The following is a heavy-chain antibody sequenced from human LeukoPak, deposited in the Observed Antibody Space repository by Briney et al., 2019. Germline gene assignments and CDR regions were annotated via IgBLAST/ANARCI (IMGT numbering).Heavy chain of an antibody. CDR2: ISSSSSYI. J-gene: IGHJ4*02. CDR1: GFTFSSYS. CDR3: ARVPTILDNYLDY. V-gene: IGHV3-21*01. Sequence: TGGSLRLSCAASGFTFSSYSMNWVRQAPGTGLEWVSSISSSSSYIYYADSVKGRFTISRDNAKNSLYLQMNSLRAEDTAVYYCARVPTILDNYLDYWGQGTLVAVSS. D-gene: IGHD1-26*01.